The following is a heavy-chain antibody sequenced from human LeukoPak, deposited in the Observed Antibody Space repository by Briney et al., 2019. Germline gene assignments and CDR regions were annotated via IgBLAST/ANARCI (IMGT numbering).Heavy chain of an antibody. CDR3: ARAPTSSLGSYYFDY. Sequence: GGSLRLSCAASGFTFSSYWISWVRQAPGKGLEWVANIKQDGSEKYYVDSVKGRFTISRDNAKNSLYLQMNSLRAEDTAVYYCARAPTSSLGSYYFDYWGQGILVTVSS. J-gene: IGHJ4*02. V-gene: IGHV3-7*03. D-gene: IGHD2-2*01. CDR1: GFTFSSYW. CDR2: IKQDGSEK.